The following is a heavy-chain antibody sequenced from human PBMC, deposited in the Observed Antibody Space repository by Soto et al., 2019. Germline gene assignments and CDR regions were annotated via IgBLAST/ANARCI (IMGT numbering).Heavy chain of an antibody. CDR3: AKDSLRRAHGWFDP. J-gene: IGHJ5*02. CDR2: SSGSGGST. V-gene: IGHV3-23*01. Sequence: GGSLRLSCAASGFTFSSYAMSWVRQAPGKGLEWVSASSGSGGSTYYADSVKGRFTISRDNSNTTLNLQIHSLSAEDTAVSSCAKDSLRRAHGWFDPWGQGTLVTVSS. CDR1: GFTFSSYA.